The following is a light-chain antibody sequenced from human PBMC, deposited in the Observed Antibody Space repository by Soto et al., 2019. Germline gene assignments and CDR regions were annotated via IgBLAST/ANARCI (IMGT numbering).Light chain of an antibody. Sequence: EIEIKQSPSTLSLSAGERATLSCRASQSVSSDLAWYQQKPGQAPRLLIYDASNRATGIPARFSGSGSGTDFTLSISGLQPGDFAVYYCHQSGKLVGTFGQGTKVEIK. CDR1: QSVSSD. V-gene: IGKV3-11*01. CDR3: HQSGKLVGT. J-gene: IGKJ1*01. CDR2: DAS.